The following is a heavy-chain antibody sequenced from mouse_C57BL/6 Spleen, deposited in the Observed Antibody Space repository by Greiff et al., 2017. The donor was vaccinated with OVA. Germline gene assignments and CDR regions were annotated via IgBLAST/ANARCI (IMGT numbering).Heavy chain of an antibody. J-gene: IGHJ4*01. CDR1: GYTFTSYW. D-gene: IGHD2-4*01. CDR2: IDPSDSYT. V-gene: IGHV1-50*01. CDR3: VRDYDYGGNYAMDD. Sequence: QVQLQQPGAELVKPGASVKLSCKASGYTFTSYWMQWVKQRPGQGLEWIGEIDPSDSYTNSNQKFKGKATLTVDTSSIPAYMQLRSLTSEEAAVYYSVRDYDYGGNYAMDDWGQGTSVTVSS.